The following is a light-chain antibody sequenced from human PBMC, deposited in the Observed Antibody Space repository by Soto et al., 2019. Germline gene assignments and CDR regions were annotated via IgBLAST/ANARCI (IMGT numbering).Light chain of an antibody. J-gene: IGLJ1*01. Sequence: QSVLTQPASVSGSPGQSITISCTGTSSDVGGYDYVSWYQQLPGKAPKLLIYDVNNRPSGVFHRFSGSKSGNTASLTISGLQAEDEADYYYSSYTGSSTFVFGTGTKVTVL. CDR1: SSDVGGYDY. CDR3: SSYTGSSTFV. CDR2: DVN. V-gene: IGLV2-14*01.